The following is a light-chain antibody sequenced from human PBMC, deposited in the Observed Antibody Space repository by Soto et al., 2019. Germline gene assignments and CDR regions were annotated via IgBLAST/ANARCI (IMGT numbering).Light chain of an antibody. CDR2: GAS. CDR1: QSVSSSY. Sequence: EMVLTQSPGTLSLSPGERATLSCRASQSVSSSYLAWYQQKPGQAPRPLIYGASSRAIGIPDRFSGSGSGTDFTLTIRRLQPEDFAVYYCQQYRSSPWPFGQGNKVEIK. V-gene: IGKV3-20*01. CDR3: QQYRSSPWP. J-gene: IGKJ1*01.